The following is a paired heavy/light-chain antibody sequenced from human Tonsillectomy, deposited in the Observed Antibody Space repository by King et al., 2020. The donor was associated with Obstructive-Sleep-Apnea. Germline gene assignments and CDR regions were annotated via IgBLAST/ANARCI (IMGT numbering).Heavy chain of an antibody. J-gene: IGHJ4*02. Sequence: QVHLVESGGGVVRPGGSLRLSCAASGFTFSDYGIYWVRQAPGKGLEWVAYIRFSGSVKYYADSVQGRFTISRDNSKNTVYLQMSNLKPEDTAVYYCAKPLPGDYPQPFDYWGQGTLVTVSS. CDR2: IRFSGSVK. V-gene: IGHV3-30*02. CDR3: AKPLPGDYPQPFDY. CDR1: GFTFSDYG. D-gene: IGHD7-27*01.
Light chain of an antibody. CDR1: QSVLYSSNNKNS. CDR3: QQYYTTPFT. CDR2: WTS. Sequence: DIVMTQSPDSLAVSLGERATINCKSSQSVLYSSNNKNSLAWYQQKPGQPPKLLIYWTSIREYGVPDRFSGSGSGTDFTLTISSLQAEDVAVYYCQQYYTTPFTFGPGTKVGIK. J-gene: IGKJ3*01. V-gene: IGKV4-1*01.